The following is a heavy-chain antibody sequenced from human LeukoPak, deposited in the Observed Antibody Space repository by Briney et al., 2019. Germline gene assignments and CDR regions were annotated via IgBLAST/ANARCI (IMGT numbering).Heavy chain of an antibody. D-gene: IGHD3-22*01. V-gene: IGHV1-2*06. Sequence: ASVKVSCKASGYTFTGYYMHWVRQAPGQGLEWMGRINPNSGGTNYAQKFQGSVTMTRDTSLSTVYMELNRLRSDDTAVYYCARTGVADASITTFDYWGQGTLVTVSS. CDR3: ARTGVADASITTFDY. CDR1: GYTFTGYY. CDR2: INPNSGGT. J-gene: IGHJ4*02.